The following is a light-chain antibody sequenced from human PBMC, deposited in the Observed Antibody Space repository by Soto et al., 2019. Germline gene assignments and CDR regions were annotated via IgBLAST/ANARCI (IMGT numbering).Light chain of an antibody. Sequence: QSVLTQPPSASGTPGRSVTISCSGSNSNIGSNTVNWYHHLPGTAPKLLIYNTYRRPSGVPDRFSASKSGTSASLAISGLQSEDEADYYCAAWDDSLNHGVFGGGTKVTVL. CDR3: AAWDDSLNHGV. CDR1: NSNIGSNT. V-gene: IGLV1-44*01. CDR2: NTY. J-gene: IGLJ2*01.